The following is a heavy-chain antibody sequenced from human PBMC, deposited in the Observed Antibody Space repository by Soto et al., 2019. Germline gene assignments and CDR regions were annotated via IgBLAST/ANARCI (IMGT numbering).Heavy chain of an antibody. V-gene: IGHV4-4*02. Sequence: QLQLQESGPGLVRPSGTLSLTCAVSGGFTSTXNWXXXXXXXXXKGLEWIGDAYHSGSTEYNPSLKSRVSISVDKSKXXXXXXXXXXXXXXXXXXXXXXXXXXXXXGGSGTFDYWGQGTLVTVSS. J-gene: IGHJ4*02. D-gene: IGHD6-25*01. CDR2: AYHSGST. CDR1: GGFTSTXNW. CDR3: XXXXXXXXXGGSGTFDY.